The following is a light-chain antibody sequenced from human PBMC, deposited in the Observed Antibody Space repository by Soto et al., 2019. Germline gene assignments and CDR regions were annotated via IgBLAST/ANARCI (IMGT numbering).Light chain of an antibody. CDR3: CSYAGSNTVI. J-gene: IGLJ2*01. CDR1: SSDIGSYNL. CDR2: EAS. Sequence: QSVLTQPASVSGSPGQSITISCTGTSSDIGSYNLVSWYQHHPGKAPKLIIYEASKRPPGVSNRFSASTSGNTASLTISALQTEDDSDYYCCSYAGSNTVIFGGGTKLTVL. V-gene: IGLV2-23*01.